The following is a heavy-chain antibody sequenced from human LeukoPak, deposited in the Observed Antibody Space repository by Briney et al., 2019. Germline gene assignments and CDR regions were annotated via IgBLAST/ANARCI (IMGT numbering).Heavy chain of an antibody. J-gene: IGHJ5*02. D-gene: IGHD3-9*01. Sequence: SETLSLTCTVSGGSISSGGYYWSWIRQHPGRGLEWIGYIYYSGSTYYNPSLKSRVTISVDTSKNQFSLKLSFVTAADTAVYYCARAQRLYYDISGPGMGNWFDPWGQGTLVTVSS. CDR3: ARAQRLYYDISGPGMGNWFDP. CDR2: IYYSGST. V-gene: IGHV4-31*03. CDR1: GGSISSGGYY.